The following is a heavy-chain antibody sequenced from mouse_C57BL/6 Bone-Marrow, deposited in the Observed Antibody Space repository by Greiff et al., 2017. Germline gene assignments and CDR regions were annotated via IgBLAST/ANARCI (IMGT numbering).Heavy chain of an antibody. J-gene: IGHJ1*03. Sequence: SGPVLVKPGPSVKISCKASGFTFTDYYMHWVKQSHGKSLEWIGLVYPYNGGTSYNQKFMGKATLTVDTSSSTAYMELNSLTSEDSAVYYCARGLRRRDWYFDVWGTGTTVTVSS. CDR3: ARGLRRRDWYFDV. V-gene: IGHV1-36*01. CDR2: VYPYNGGT. D-gene: IGHD2-4*01. CDR1: GFTFTDYY.